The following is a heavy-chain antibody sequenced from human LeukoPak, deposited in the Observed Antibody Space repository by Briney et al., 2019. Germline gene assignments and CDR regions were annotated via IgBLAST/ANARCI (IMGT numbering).Heavy chain of an antibody. D-gene: IGHD1-26*01. V-gene: IGHV1-69*04. Sequence: GASVKVSCKASGGTFSSYAISWVRQAPGQGLEWMGRIIPILGIANYAQKFQGRVTITADKSTSTAYMELSSLRSEDTAVYYCARGPWVGATRFGFDYWGQGTLVTVSS. CDR3: ARGPWVGATRFGFDY. CDR2: IIPILGIA. CDR1: GGTFSSYA. J-gene: IGHJ4*02.